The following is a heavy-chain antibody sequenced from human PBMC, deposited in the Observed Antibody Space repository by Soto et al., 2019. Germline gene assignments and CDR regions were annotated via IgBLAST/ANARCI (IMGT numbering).Heavy chain of an antibody. V-gene: IGHV1-69*13. CDR3: ARVPDYDILTGFDP. CDR1: GGTFSSYA. J-gene: IGHJ5*02. CDR2: IIPIFGTA. Sequence: SVKVSCKASGGTFSSYAISWVRQAPGQGPEWMGGIIPIFGTANYAQKFQGRVTITADESTSTAYMELSSLRSEDTAVYYCARVPDYDILTGFDPWGQGTLVTVSS. D-gene: IGHD3-9*01.